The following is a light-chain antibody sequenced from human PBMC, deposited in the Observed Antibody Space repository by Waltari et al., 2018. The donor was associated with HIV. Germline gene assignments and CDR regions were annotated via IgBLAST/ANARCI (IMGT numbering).Light chain of an antibody. J-gene: IGLJ2*01. CDR2: KVS. Sequence: QSALTQPASVSGTPGQSLTISCTGTSSEVGSYNLVSWYQQHPGKAPKLMISKVSKRPSGVSTRFSGSKSGNTASLTISGLQAEDEADYYCCSYAVGSIVVFGGGTQLTVL. V-gene: IGLV2-23*02. CDR3: CSYAVGSIVV. CDR1: SSEVGSYNL.